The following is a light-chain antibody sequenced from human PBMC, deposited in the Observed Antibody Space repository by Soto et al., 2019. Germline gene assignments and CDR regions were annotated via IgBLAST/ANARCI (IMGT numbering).Light chain of an antibody. CDR2: WAS. J-gene: IGKJ4*01. Sequence: DIVMTQSPDSLAVSLGERATINCKSSQTVLYRSHNKNYLAWYQQKPGQPPKLLIYWASTRESGVPDRFSGSGSGTDFTLSINSRQAEDVAVYYWQQDYDTPPFTFGGGTKVEIK. CDR3: QQDYDTPPFT. V-gene: IGKV4-1*01. CDR1: QTVLYRSHNKNY.